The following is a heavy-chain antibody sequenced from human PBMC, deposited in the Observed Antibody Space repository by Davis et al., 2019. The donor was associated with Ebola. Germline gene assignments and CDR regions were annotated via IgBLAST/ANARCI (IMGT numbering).Heavy chain of an antibody. CDR1: GFTFSSYA. D-gene: IGHD4-17*01. Sequence: PGGSLRLSCAASGFTFSSYAMHWVRQAPGKGLEWVAVISYDGSNKYYADSVKGRFTIARDNSKNTLYLQMNSLRAEDTAVYYCARVPRDYGDYLWYFDLWGRGTLVTVSS. J-gene: IGHJ2*01. CDR3: ARVPRDYGDYLWYFDL. CDR2: ISYDGSNK. V-gene: IGHV3-30-3*01.